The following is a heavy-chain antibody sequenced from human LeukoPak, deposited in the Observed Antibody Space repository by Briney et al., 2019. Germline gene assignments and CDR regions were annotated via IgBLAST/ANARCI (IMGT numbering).Heavy chain of an antibody. V-gene: IGHV3-23*01. Sequence: PRGSLRLSCAASGFTFSSYAMSWVRLTPGKGLEWVSTVNENGHNTHYADSVKGRFTISRDNPRDTVSLQMNSLRADDTALYFCALWLQAHFDYWGRGTLVTVSS. CDR1: GFTFSSYA. D-gene: IGHD3-10*01. CDR2: VNENGHNT. CDR3: ALWLQAHFDY. J-gene: IGHJ4*02.